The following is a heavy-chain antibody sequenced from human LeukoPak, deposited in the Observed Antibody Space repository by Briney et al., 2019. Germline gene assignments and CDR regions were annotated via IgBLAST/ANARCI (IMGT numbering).Heavy chain of an antibody. CDR3: AKSGGEGYDSSGPYYFDY. CDR2: ISGSGGST. CDR1: GFTFSSYA. D-gene: IGHD3-22*01. V-gene: IGHV3-23*01. J-gene: IGHJ4*02. Sequence: GGSLRLSCAASGFTFSSYAMSWVRQAPGKGLEWVSAISGSGGSTYYADSVKGRFTISRDNSKNTLYLQMNSLRAEDTAVYCCAKSGGEGYDSSGPYYFDYWGQGTLVTVSS.